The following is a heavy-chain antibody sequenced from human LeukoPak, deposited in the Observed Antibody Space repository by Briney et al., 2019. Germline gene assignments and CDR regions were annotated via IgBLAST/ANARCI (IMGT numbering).Heavy chain of an antibody. CDR1: EFSVGSNY. Sequence: GGSLRLSCAASEFSVGSNYMTWVRQAPGKGLEWVSLIYSGGSTYYADSVKGRFTISRDNSKNTLYLQMNSLRAEDRAVYYCAREVTMIVVVKSDWFDPWGQGTLVTVSS. CDR2: IYSGGST. CDR3: AREVTMIVVVKSDWFDP. D-gene: IGHD3-22*01. V-gene: IGHV3-66*01. J-gene: IGHJ5*02.